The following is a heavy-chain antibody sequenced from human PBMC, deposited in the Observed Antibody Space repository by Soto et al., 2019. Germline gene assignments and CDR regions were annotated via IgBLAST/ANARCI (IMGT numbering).Heavy chain of an antibody. CDR3: ARGYWYFDY. CDR2: INHSGST. Sequence: SETLSLTCTVYGGSFSGYYWSWIRQPPGKGLEWIGEINHSGSTNYNPSLKSRVTISVGTSKNQFSLKLSSVTAADTAVYYCARGYWYFDYWGQGTLVTVSS. D-gene: IGHD2-8*02. V-gene: IGHV4-34*01. J-gene: IGHJ4*02. CDR1: GGSFSGYY.